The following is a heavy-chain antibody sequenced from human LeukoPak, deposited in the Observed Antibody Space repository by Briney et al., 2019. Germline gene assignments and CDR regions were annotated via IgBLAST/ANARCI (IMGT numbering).Heavy chain of an antibody. Sequence: GGSLRLSCAASGFTFSNNGMSWVRQAPGKALEWVSSIGSSGSYIYYADSLTGRFTIPRDNAKNSLYLQMNSLRAEDTAMYYCARRATTERGHSYGLDFWGQGTLVTVSS. CDR1: GFTFSNNG. J-gene: IGHJ4*02. CDR3: ARRATTERGHSYGLDF. CDR2: IGSSGSYI. V-gene: IGHV3-21*01. D-gene: IGHD5-18*01.